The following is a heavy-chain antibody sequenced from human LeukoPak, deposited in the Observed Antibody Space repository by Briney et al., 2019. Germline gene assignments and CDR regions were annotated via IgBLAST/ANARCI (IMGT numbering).Heavy chain of an antibody. CDR1: GFTFSDHY. CDR3: ARYRVFSGSYPDGLDDAFDI. J-gene: IGHJ3*02. V-gene: IGHV3-72*01. Sequence: GGSLRLSCAASGFTFSDHYMDWVRQAPGKGLEWVGRTRNKANSYTTEYAASVKGRFTISRDDSKNSLYLQMNSLKTEDTAVYYCARYRVFSGSYPDGLDDAFDIWGQGTMVTVSS. CDR2: TRNKANSYTT. D-gene: IGHD1-26*01.